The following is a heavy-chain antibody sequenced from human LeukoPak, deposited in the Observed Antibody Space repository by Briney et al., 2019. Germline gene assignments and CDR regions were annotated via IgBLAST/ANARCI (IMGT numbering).Heavy chain of an antibody. Sequence: AGGSLRLSCAASGFTFDDSAMHWVRQAPGKGLDWVCLISGDGGDTFYADSVKGRFTISRDNSKNSLHLQMNSLRTEDTAFYYCAKDRLPGGIAVAGTDDGMDVWGQGTTVTVSS. V-gene: IGHV3-43*02. CDR1: GFTFDDSA. J-gene: IGHJ6*02. CDR2: ISGDGGDT. CDR3: AKDRLPGGIAVAGTDDGMDV. D-gene: IGHD6-19*01.